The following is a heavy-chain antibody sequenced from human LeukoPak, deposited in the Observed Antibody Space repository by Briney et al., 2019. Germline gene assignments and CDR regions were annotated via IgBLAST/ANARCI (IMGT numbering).Heavy chain of an antibody. CDR3: ARDAYMVTPGYYYYMDV. D-gene: IGHD4-23*01. CDR2: IYTSGST. V-gene: IGHV4-4*07. CDR1: GGSISSYY. Sequence: SETLSLTCTVSGGSISSYYWSWIWQPAGKGLEWIGRIYTSGSTNYNPSLKSRVTMSVDTSKNQFSLKLSSVTAADTAVYYCARDAYMVTPGYYYYMDVWGKGTTVTVSS. J-gene: IGHJ6*03.